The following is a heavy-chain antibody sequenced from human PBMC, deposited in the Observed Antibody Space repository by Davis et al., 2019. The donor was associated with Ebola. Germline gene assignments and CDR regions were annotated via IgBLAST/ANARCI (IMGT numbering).Heavy chain of an antibody. Sequence: ASVKVSCKASGYTFTGYYMHWVRQAPGQGLEWMGIINPSGGSTSYAQKFQGRVTMTRDTSTSTVYMELSSLRSEDTAVYYCARDDLDIVVVVAATPGYYWGQGTLVTVSS. J-gene: IGHJ4*02. V-gene: IGHV1-46*01. CDR3: ARDDLDIVVVVAATPGYY. CDR2: INPSGGST. D-gene: IGHD2-15*01. CDR1: GYTFTGYY.